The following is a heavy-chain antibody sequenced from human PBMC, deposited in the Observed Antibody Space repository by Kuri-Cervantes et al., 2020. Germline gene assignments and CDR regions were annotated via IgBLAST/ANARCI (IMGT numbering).Heavy chain of an antibody. CDR1: GFTFSSYG. V-gene: IGHV3-30*18. D-gene: IGHD2-2*01. CDR3: AKSYVPAGNNLGYFDY. J-gene: IGHJ4*02. CDR2: ISYDGSNK. Sequence: GESLKISCAASGFTFSSYGMHWVRQAPGKGLEWVAVISYDGSNKYYADSVKGRFTISRDNSKNTLYLQMNSLRAEDTAMYYCAKSYVPAGNNLGYFDYWGQGTLVTVSS.